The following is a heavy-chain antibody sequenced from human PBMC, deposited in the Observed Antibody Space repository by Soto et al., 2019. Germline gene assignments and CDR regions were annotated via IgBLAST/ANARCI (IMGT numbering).Heavy chain of an antibody. Sequence: LRLSCAASGFTFSSYSMNWVRQAPGKGLEWVSAIGTAGDTFYPGSVKGRFTISRENAKNSLYLQMNSLRAGDTAVYYCARVPKGQLWTFDYWGQGTLVTSPQ. D-gene: IGHD5-18*01. J-gene: IGHJ4*02. CDR3: ARVPKGQLWTFDY. CDR1: GFTFSSYS. CDR2: IGTAGDT. V-gene: IGHV3-13*01.